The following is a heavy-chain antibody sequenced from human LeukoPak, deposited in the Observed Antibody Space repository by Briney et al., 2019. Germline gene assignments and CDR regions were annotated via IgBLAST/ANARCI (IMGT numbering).Heavy chain of an antibody. Sequence: ASEKVSCKGSGGTFSSYAISWVRQAPGEGLEWMGGIIPIFGTANYAQKFQGRVTITADESTSTAYMELSSLRSEDTAVYYCARGSGSIWYYYYGMDVWGRGTTVTVSS. V-gene: IGHV1-69*13. D-gene: IGHD3-10*01. J-gene: IGHJ6*04. CDR1: GGTFSSYA. CDR3: ARGSGSIWYYYYGMDV. CDR2: IIPIFGTA.